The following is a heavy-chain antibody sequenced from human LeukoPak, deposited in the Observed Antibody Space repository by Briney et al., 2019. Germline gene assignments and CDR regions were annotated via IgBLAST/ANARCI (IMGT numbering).Heavy chain of an antibody. CDR3: AREGGYGDYADY. CDR2: ISYDGSNK. J-gene: IGHJ4*02. D-gene: IGHD4-17*01. V-gene: IGHV3-30-3*01. Sequence: PGGSLRLSCAASGFTFSSYAMHWVRQAPGKGLEWVAVISYDGSNKYYADSVKGRFTISRDNSKNTPYLQMNSLRAEDTAVYYCAREGGYGDYADYWGQGTLVTVSS. CDR1: GFTFSSYA.